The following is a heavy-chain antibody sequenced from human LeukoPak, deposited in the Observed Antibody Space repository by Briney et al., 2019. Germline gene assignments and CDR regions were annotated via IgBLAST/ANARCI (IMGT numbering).Heavy chain of an antibody. J-gene: IGHJ6*04. V-gene: IGHV3-30*18. Sequence: GGSLRLSCAASGFTFSSYGMHWVRQAPGKGLEWVAVISYDGSNKYYADSVKGRFTISRDNAKNTLYLQMNSLRAEDTAVYYCEKAIAARPLNYYYYGMDVWGEGTTVTVSS. CDR1: GFTFSSYG. CDR3: EKAIAARPLNYYYYGMDV. D-gene: IGHD6-6*01. CDR2: ISYDGSNK.